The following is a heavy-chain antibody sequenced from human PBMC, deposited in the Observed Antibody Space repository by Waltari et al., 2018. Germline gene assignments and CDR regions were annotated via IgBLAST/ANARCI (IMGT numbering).Heavy chain of an antibody. CDR1: AYTFSTYG. CDR2: ISAHNGNT. Sequence: QAQLAQSGAEVKKPAASVKVSCKASAYTFSTYGITWVRQVPGQGLEWMGWISAHNGNTNHAQKFQDRVTLTTDTSTHTAYLEMRSLTADDTAVYYCATSVGGNMEFDNWGQGTLVTVSS. D-gene: IGHD6-19*01. CDR3: ATSVGGNMEFDN. V-gene: IGHV1-18*01. J-gene: IGHJ1*01.